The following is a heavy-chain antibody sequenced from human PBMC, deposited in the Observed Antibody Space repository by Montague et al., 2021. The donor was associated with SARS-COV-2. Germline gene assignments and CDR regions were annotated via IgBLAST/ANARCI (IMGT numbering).Heavy chain of an antibody. CDR3: AHRGMIRGLIFDY. CDR1: GFSLRSDVEG. CDR2: LYWNVDK. V-gene: IGHV2-5*01. D-gene: IGHD3-10*01. Sequence: PALVKPTQTLTLTCTFSGFSLRSDVEGVAWILQSPGHALEWLAVLYWNVDKRYIPSLQRRLTITKDTSENQVVLTMTNMYPVDTATYYCAHRGMIRGLIFDYWGQGTLVTVSS. J-gene: IGHJ4*02.